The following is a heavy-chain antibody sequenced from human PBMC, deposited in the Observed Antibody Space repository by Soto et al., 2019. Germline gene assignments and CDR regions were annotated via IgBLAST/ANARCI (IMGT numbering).Heavy chain of an antibody. V-gene: IGHV2-5*02. Sequence: QITLKESGPTLVKPTQTLMLTCTFSGLSLSTSGVSVGWIRQPPGKALEWLASVYWDDDKRYSPSLESRLTITKGSSTNQVVLTLTDMDPVDTATYYCAHLAYYGSGSYTYWGQGTLVTVSS. CDR3: AHLAYYGSGSYTY. J-gene: IGHJ4*02. CDR2: VYWDDDK. D-gene: IGHD3-10*01. CDR1: GLSLSTSGVS.